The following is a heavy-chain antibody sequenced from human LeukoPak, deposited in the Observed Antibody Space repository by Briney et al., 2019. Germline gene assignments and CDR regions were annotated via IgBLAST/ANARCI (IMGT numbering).Heavy chain of an antibody. CDR1: GDNVSSKSAA. CDR2: TYYRSKWSS. J-gene: IGHJ4*02. CDR3: ARSQTGGTFDY. V-gene: IGHV6-1*01. Sequence: SQTLSLTCAISGDNVSSKSAAWNWIWQSPSRGLEWLGRTYYRSKWSSGYAESVKSRLTISPDISKNQFSLQLRSVTPEDTAMYYCARSQTGGTFDYWGQGALVTVPP. D-gene: IGHD1/OR15-1a*01.